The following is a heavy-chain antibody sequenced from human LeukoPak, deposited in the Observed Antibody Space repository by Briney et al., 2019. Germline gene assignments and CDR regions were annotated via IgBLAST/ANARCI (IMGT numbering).Heavy chain of an antibody. J-gene: IGHJ2*01. CDR2: IYYSGST. CDR3: ARDNIAYWYFDL. Sequence: PSETLSLTCTVSGGSISSYYWSWIRQPPGKGLEWIGYIYYSGSTNYNPSLKSRVTISVDTSKNQFSLKLSSVTAADTAVYYCARDNIAYWYFDLWGRGTLVTVSS. D-gene: IGHD2/OR15-2a*01. CDR1: GGSISSYY. V-gene: IGHV4-59*01.